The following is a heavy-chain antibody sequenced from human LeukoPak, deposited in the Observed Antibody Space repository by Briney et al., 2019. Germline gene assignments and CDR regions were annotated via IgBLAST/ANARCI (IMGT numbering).Heavy chain of an antibody. CDR1: GFIFSSYV. Sequence: PGGSLRLSCAASGFIFSSYVMSWVRQAPGKGLEWVSAISGSGGSTYDADSVKGRFAISRDNSKNTLYLQMNSLRAEDTAVYYCAKIFGDYGDYKYNWFDPWGQGTLVTVSS. CDR2: ISGSGGST. CDR3: AKIFGDYGDYKYNWFDP. D-gene: IGHD4-17*01. V-gene: IGHV3-23*01. J-gene: IGHJ5*02.